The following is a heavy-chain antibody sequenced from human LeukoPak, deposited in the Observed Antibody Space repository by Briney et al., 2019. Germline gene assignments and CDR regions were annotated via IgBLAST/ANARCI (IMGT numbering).Heavy chain of an antibody. V-gene: IGHV4-59*01. CDR1: GGSFSGYY. Sequence: SSETLSLTCAVYGGSFSGYYWSWIRQPPGKGLEWIGYIYYSGSTNYNPSLKSRVTISVDTSKNQFSLKLSSVTAADTAVYYCASEEYSSSVEYLAFDYWGQGTLVTVSS. J-gene: IGHJ4*02. CDR3: ASEEYSSSVEYLAFDY. D-gene: IGHD6-6*01. CDR2: IYYSGST.